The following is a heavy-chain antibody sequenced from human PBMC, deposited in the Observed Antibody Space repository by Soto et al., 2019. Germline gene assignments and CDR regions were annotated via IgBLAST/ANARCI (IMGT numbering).Heavy chain of an antibody. CDR2: INYRGST. CDR1: GGSINSGDSY. V-gene: IGHV4-31*03. D-gene: IGHD2-15*01. J-gene: IGHJ4*02. CDR3: ARDAPGVAPY. Sequence: QVQLQESGPGLVRPSQTLSLTCTVSGGSINSGDSYWNWIRQHPEKGLEWIGYINYRGSTFYNPSLKSRIIISVDTSKNQFSLSLSSVKAADTAVYYCARDAPGVAPYWGQGTLVTVSS.